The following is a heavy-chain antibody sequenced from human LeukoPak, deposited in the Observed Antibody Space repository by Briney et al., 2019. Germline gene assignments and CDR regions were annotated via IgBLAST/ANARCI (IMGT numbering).Heavy chain of an antibody. CDR3: ARDLLAVAGESGYYFDY. J-gene: IGHJ4*02. CDR1: GGSISSPHYY. V-gene: IGHV4-39*07. Sequence: SETLSLTCTVSGGSISSPHYYWDWIRQPPGKGLEWMGNIYYSGSTYYNPSLKSRVTISVDTSKNQFSLKLNSVTAADTAVYYCARDLLAVAGESGYYFDYWGQGTLVTVSS. CDR2: IYYSGST. D-gene: IGHD6-19*01.